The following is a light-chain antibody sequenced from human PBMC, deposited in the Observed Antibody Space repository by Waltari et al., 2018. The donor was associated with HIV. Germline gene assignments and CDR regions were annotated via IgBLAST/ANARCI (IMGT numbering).Light chain of an antibody. CDR2: DVD. J-gene: IGLJ3*02. V-gene: IGLV2-14*03. CDR3: ASFTGDNTVM. Sequence: AVTQPASVSGLPGQSTTISCTGGDSDFGLYNFVSWYQQHSGKPPKLILYDVDSRASGVSDLFAGSMSGNTASLTISGLRAEDEAHYYCASFTGDNTVMFGGGTEVTVL. CDR1: DSDFGLYNF.